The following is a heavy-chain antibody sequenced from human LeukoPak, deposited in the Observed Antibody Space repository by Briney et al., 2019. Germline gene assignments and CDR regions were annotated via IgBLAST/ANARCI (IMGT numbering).Heavy chain of an antibody. CDR2: IKQDGTEK. CDR3: ARDPSYYDFWSGYFPYYFDY. Sequence: GESLRLSCAASGFTFTTYWMSWVRQAPGKGLEWVANIKQDGTEKYYVDSVKGRFTISRDNAKNSLYLQMNSLRAEDTAVYYCARDPSYYDFWSGYFPYYFDYWGQGTLVTVSS. CDR1: GFTFTTYW. J-gene: IGHJ4*02. V-gene: IGHV3-7*01. D-gene: IGHD3-3*01.